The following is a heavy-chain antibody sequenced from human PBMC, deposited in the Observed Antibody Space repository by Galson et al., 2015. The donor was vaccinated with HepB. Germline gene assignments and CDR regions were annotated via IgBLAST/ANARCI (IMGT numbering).Heavy chain of an antibody. D-gene: IGHD3-3*01. CDR1: GFTFSSYW. Sequence: SLRLSCAASGFTFSSYWMHWVRQAPGKGLVWVSRINSDGSSTSYADSVKGRFTISRDSAKNTLYLQMNSLRAEDTAVYYCAREGDFWSGYLYYFDYWGQGTLVTVSS. CDR2: INSDGSST. V-gene: IGHV3-74*01. CDR3: AREGDFWSGYLYYFDY. J-gene: IGHJ4*02.